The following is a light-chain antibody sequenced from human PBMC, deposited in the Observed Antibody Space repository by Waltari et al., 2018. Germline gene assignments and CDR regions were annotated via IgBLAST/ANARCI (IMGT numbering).Light chain of an antibody. CDR1: QSVTNP. J-gene: IGKJ3*01. Sequence: EIVLTQSPATLSLSPGERATLSCRASQSVTNPLAWYQQKPGQSPRLLNYDASNRATGIPARFSGSGSGTDFTLTISSLEPEDFAVYYCQHRGHWPPDATFGPGTKVDIK. CDR2: DAS. CDR3: QHRGHWPPDAT. V-gene: IGKV3-11*01.